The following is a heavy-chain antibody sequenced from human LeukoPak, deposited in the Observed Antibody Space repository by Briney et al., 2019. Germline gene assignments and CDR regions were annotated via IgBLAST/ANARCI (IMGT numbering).Heavy chain of an antibody. CDR3: ARESGYSSSSKHYYYYYMGV. V-gene: IGHV4-61*02. Sequence: SETLSLTCTVSGGSISSGSYYWSWIRQPAGKGLEWIGRIYTSGSTNYNPSLKSRVTISVDTSKNQFSLKLSSVTAADTAVYYCARESGYSSSSKHYYYYYMGVWGKGTTVTVSS. CDR2: IYTSGST. CDR1: GGSISSGSYY. J-gene: IGHJ6*03. D-gene: IGHD6-6*01.